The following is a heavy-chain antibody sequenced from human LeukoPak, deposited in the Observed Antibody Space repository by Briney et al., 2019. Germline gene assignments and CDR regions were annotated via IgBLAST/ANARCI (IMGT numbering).Heavy chain of an antibody. D-gene: IGHD6-19*01. CDR2: ISGSGGST. Sequence: PRGSLRLSCAASGFTFSSYAMSWVRQAPGKGLEWVSAISGSGGSTYYADSVKGRFTISRDNSKNTLYLQMNSLRAEDTAVYYCAKAAGSGWYEGYYFDYWGQGTLVTVSS. CDR3: AKAAGSGWYEGYYFDY. CDR1: GFTFSSYA. J-gene: IGHJ4*02. V-gene: IGHV3-23*01.